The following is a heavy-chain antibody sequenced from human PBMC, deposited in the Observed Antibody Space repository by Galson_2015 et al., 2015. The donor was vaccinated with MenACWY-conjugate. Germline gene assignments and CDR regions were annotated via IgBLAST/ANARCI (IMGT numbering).Heavy chain of an antibody. V-gene: IGHV3-30*01. CDR1: GFTFSNYW. J-gene: IGHJ4*02. D-gene: IGHD3-22*01. CDR2: ISYDGKDK. CDR3: ARVGQERRTLLPNFDG. Sequence: SLRLSCAASGFTFSNYWMHWVRQPPGKGLEWVAVISYDGKDKFCGDSVKGRFIILRDNSKNTVYLQMNSLRDEDTGVYFCARVGQERRTLLPNFDGWGQGTRVTVSS.